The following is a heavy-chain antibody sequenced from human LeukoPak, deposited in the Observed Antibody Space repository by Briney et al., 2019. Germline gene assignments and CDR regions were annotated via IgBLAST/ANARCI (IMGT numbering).Heavy chain of an antibody. J-gene: IGHJ6*02. CDR1: GFSFSNYG. Sequence: GGSLRLSCAASGFSFSNYGMHWVRQAPGMGLEWVAVLSFNGVNAYYAGSVRGRFTVSRENSRNYLQMNSLRAEDTAVYFCAKDRVGPGSYNYNMDVWGQGTTVTVSS. CDR3: AKDRVGPGSYNYNMDV. V-gene: IGHV3-30*18. D-gene: IGHD5-24*01. CDR2: LSFNGVNA.